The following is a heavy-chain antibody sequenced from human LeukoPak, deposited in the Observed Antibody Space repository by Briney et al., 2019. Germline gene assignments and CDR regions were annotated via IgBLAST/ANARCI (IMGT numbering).Heavy chain of an antibody. CDR1: GYTFTGYY. CDR2: INPNSGGT. V-gene: IGHV1-2*06. Sequence: ASVKVSCKASGYTFTGYYMHWVRQAPGQGLEWMERINPNSGGTNYAQKFQGRVTMTRDTSISTAYMELSRLRSDDTAVYYCASHTGRARAFDIWGQGTMVTVSS. J-gene: IGHJ3*02. CDR3: ASHTGRARAFDI.